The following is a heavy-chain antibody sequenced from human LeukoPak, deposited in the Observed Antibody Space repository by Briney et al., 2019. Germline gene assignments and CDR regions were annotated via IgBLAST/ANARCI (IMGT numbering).Heavy chain of an antibody. CDR3: ARVSWESGSYYFDY. J-gene: IGHJ4*02. CDR2: ITWNAGRT. V-gene: IGHV3-20*04. CDR1: EFTFSNYG. D-gene: IGHD1-26*01. Sequence: GGSLRLSCAASEFTFSNYGMSWVRQAPGKGLEWVSGITWNAGRTDYADSVKGRFTISRDNAKNSLFLQMSSLRAEDTAVYYCARVSWESGSYYFDYWGQGTLVTVSS.